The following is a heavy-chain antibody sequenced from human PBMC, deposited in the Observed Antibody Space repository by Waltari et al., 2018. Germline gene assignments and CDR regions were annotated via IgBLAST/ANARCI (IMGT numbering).Heavy chain of an antibody. CDR3: ARGRVVVPAASRVFGY. D-gene: IGHD2-2*01. V-gene: IGHV4-34*01. CDR1: GGSFSGYY. J-gene: IGHJ4*02. CDR2: INHSGST. Sequence: QVQLQQWGAGLLKPSETLSITCAVSGGSFSGYYWSWIRQPPGKGLEWIGEINHSGSTNYNPSLKSRVTISVDTSKNQFSLKLSSVTAADTDVYYCARGRVVVPAASRVFGYWGQGTLVTVSS.